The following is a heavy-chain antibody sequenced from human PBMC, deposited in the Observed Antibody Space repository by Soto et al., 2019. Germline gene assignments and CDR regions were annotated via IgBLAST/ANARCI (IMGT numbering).Heavy chain of an antibody. J-gene: IGHJ4*02. CDR3: ARGLHSLFDY. CDR2: IWYDGNNK. D-gene: IGHD2-21*01. CDR1: GLTFSNYG. V-gene: IGHV3-33*01. Sequence: QPGGSLRLSCAASGLTFSNYGMHWVRQAPGKGLEWVAVIWYDGNNKYYADSVKGRFTISRDNSNNTLYVQMTSLRAEDTAVYYCARGLHSLFDYWGQGTLVTVSS.